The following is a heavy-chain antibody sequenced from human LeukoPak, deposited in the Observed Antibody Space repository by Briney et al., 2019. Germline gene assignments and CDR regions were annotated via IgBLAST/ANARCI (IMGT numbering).Heavy chain of an antibody. CDR2: INPNSGGT. V-gene: IGHV1-2*02. CDR1: GYTFTGYY. D-gene: IGHD2-15*01. CDR3: ASSCSGGSCYSHFDY. Sequence: GASVKVSCKASGYTFTGYYMHWVRQAPGQGLEWMGWINPNSGGTNYAQKFQGRVTMTRDTSISTVYMELSRLRSDDTAVYYCASSCSGGSCYSHFDYWGQGTLVTVSS. J-gene: IGHJ4*02.